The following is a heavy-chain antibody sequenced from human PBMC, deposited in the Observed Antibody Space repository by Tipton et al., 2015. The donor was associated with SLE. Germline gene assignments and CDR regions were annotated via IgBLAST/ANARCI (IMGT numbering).Heavy chain of an antibody. D-gene: IGHD3-3*01. CDR1: GGSISSGSYY. V-gene: IGHV4-61*02. CDR2: IYHSGST. J-gene: IGHJ3*02. CDR3: ARSDDAFDI. Sequence: TLSLTCTVSGGSISSGSYYWSWIRQPAGKGLEWIGSIYHSGSTYYNPSLKSRVTVSVDTSKNQFSLKLSSVTAADTAVYYCARSDDAFDIWGQGTMVTVSS.